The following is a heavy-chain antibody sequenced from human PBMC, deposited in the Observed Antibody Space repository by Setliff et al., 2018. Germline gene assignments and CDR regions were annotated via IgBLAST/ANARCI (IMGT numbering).Heavy chain of an antibody. Sequence: PSETLSLTCAVYGGSFSGYYWGWIRQPPGKGLEWIGSIYHSGSTYYNPSLKSRVTISVDTSKNQFSLKLSSVTAADTAVYYCARHSSWGTVTDRLHYNFFDFWGQGTLVTVSS. V-gene: IGHV4-34*01. D-gene: IGHD3-10*01. CDR2: IYHSGST. CDR3: ARHSSWGTVTDRLHYNFFDF. CDR1: GGSFSGYY. J-gene: IGHJ4*02.